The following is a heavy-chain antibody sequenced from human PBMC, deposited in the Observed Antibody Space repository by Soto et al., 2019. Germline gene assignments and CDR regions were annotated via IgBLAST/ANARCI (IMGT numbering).Heavy chain of an antibody. Sequence: QVQLQESGPGLVKPSETLSLTCTVSGVSVSSNSFWSWVRQPPGRGLEWIGYVYYRGGTKYNPSLKNRVTISVDTPKNQFSLRLSSVTLTDTAVYYCARDLGQGITPAPNYFDFWGQGTLVTVSS. J-gene: IGHJ4*02. CDR3: ARDLGQGITPAPNYFDF. V-gene: IGHV4-61*01. CDR1: GVSVSSNSF. D-gene: IGHD2-15*01. CDR2: VYYRGGT.